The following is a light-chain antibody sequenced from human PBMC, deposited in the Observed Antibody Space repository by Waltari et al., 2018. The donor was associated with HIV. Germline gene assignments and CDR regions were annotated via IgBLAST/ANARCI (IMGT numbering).Light chain of an antibody. CDR3: QQYNNWPIT. V-gene: IGKV3-15*01. CDR2: GAS. J-gene: IGKJ5*01. CDR1: QSVSSN. Sequence: EIVMTQSPATLSVSPGERATLACRASQSVSSNFAWYQQKPVPAPRLLIYGASTRATGIPARFSGSGSGTEFTLTISSLQSEDFAVYYCQQYNNWPITFGQGTRLEIK.